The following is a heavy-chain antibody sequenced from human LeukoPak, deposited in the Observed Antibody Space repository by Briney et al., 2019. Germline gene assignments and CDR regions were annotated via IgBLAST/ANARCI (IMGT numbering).Heavy chain of an antibody. Sequence: GESLKISCKGSGYSFTSYWISWVRQMPGKGLEWMGRIDPSDSYTNDSPSFQDHVTISADKSISTAYLQWSSLKASDTAMYYWARLKYYRGYCSGGSCYGVYYYGMDVWGQGTTVTVSS. CDR3: ARLKYYRGYCSGGSCYGVYYYGMDV. D-gene: IGHD2-15*01. J-gene: IGHJ6*02. CDR1: GYSFTSYW. V-gene: IGHV5-10-1*01. CDR2: IDPSDSYT.